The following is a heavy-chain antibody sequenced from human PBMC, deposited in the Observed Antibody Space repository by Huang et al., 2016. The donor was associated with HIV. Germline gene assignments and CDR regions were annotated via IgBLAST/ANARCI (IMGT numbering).Heavy chain of an antibody. V-gene: IGHV3-49*05. CDR1: GFTFGDYA. D-gene: IGHD3-3*01. CDR3: TRENYDFWSGYYKYYFDY. Sequence: EVQLVESGGGLVKPGRSLRPSCTASGFTFGDYAMSWFLQGPGKGLEWVGFMRSKASGGTTEYAASVKGRFTIARDDSKSIAYLKMNSLKIEDTAVYYCTRENYDFWSGYYKYYFDYWGQGTLVTVSS. CDR2: MRSKASGGTT. J-gene: IGHJ4*02.